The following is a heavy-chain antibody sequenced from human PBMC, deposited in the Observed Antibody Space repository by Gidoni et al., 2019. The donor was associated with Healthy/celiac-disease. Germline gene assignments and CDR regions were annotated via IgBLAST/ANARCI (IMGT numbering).Heavy chain of an antibody. CDR3: ARDRRYCSSTSCYTGPFDY. D-gene: IGHD2-2*02. CDR1: GFTFSSYA. V-gene: IGHV3-30-3*01. J-gene: IGHJ4*02. CDR2: ISYDGSNK. Sequence: QVQLVESGGGVVQPGRSLRLSWEAYGFTFSSYAMHWVRQAPGRGLAWVAVISYDGSNKYYADSVKGRLPSSRDNSKHTLYPQMNSLRAEDTAVYYCARDRRYCSSTSCYTGPFDYWGQGTLVTVSS.